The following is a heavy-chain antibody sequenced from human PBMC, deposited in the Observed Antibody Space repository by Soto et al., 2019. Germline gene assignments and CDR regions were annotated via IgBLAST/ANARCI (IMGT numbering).Heavy chain of an antibody. Sequence: QVQLVKSGGGVVQPGRSLRLSCAASGFTFSSYGMHWVRQAPGKGLEWVAVISYDGSNKYYADSVKGRFTISRDNSKNTLYLQMNSLRAEDTAVYYCAKDRGFDPWGQGTLVTVSS. J-gene: IGHJ5*02. CDR1: GFTFSSYG. CDR3: AKDRGFDP. V-gene: IGHV3-30*18. CDR2: ISYDGSNK. D-gene: IGHD3-10*01.